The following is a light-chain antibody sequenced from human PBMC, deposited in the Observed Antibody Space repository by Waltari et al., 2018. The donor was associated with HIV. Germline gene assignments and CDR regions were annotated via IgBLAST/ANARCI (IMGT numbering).Light chain of an antibody. J-gene: IGKJ2*01. Sequence: IVLTQSPGTLSLSPGERAPLSCRASQNTHNSHLAWYQQKPGQAPKLLFYDASTRAAGIPDRFRGSGSATDFSLTISRLEPEDFAVYYCQQYGAGYTFGLGTRLDIK. CDR2: DAS. CDR3: QQYGAGYT. V-gene: IGKV3-20*01. CDR1: QNTHNSH.